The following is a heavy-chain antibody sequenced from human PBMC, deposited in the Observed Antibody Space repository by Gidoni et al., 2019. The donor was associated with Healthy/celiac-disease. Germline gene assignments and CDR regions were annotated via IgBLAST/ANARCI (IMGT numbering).Heavy chain of an antibody. V-gene: IGHV1-8*01. CDR3: ASGIAAVEGDGLDP. J-gene: IGHJ5*02. D-gene: IGHD6-13*01. CDR1: GYTFTSYD. Sequence: QVQLVQSGAEVKKPGASVKVSCKASGYTFTSYDINWVRQATGQGLEWMGWMNPNGGNPGYAQKFQGRVTMTRNTSISTAYMELSSLRSEDTAVYYCASGIAAVEGDGLDPWGQGTLVTVSS. CDR2: MNPNGGNP.